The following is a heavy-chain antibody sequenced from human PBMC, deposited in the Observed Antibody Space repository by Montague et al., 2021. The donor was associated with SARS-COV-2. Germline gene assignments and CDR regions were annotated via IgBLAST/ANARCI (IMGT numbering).Heavy chain of an antibody. D-gene: IGHD4/OR15-4a*01. Sequence: SETLSLTSAVSGGSISSSNWWSWVRQPPGKGLEWIGEIHHSGSTNYNPSLKSRVTMSVDRSKNHFSLRLSPVTAADTAMYYCARGGYGGWTGYDFDYWGQGTLVTVSS. CDR2: IHHSGST. V-gene: IGHV4-4*02. CDR3: ARGGYGGWTGYDFDY. J-gene: IGHJ4*02. CDR1: GGSISSSNW.